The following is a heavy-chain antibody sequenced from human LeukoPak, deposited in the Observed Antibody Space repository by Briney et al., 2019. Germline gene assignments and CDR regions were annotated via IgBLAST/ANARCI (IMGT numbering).Heavy chain of an antibody. J-gene: IGHJ4*02. D-gene: IGHD6-19*01. CDR3: AKDTVAAVAVPY. V-gene: IGHV3-23*01. CDR2: ISGRGGVT. Sequence: GGSLRLSCAASGFTFSSYAMSWVRQAPGKGLEWVSAISGRGGVTYYADSVKGRFTISRDNSKNTLYLQMNSLRAEDTAVYYCAKDTVAAVAVPYWGQGTLVTVSS. CDR1: GFTFSSYA.